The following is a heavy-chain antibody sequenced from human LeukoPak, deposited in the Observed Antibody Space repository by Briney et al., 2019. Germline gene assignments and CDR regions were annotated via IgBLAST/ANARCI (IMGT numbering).Heavy chain of an antibody. Sequence: VASVKVSCKASGYTFIDYYMHWVRQALGQGLEWMGWINPNSGGTNYAQKFQGRVTMTRDTSIGTAYMELSRLRSDDTAVYYCARRSYDRGFDPWGQGTLVTVSS. V-gene: IGHV1-2*02. CDR2: INPNSGGT. D-gene: IGHD3-22*01. CDR3: ARRSYDRGFDP. CDR1: GYTFIDYY. J-gene: IGHJ5*02.